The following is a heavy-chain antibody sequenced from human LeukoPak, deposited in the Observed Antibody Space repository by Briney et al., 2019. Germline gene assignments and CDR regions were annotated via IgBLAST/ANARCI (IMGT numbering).Heavy chain of an antibody. Sequence: GGSLRLSCAASGFTSSSYGMHWVRQAPGKGLEWVAVISYDGSNKYYADSVKGRFTISRDNSKNTLYLQMNSLRAEDTAVYYCAKDGSNLAYYFDYWGQGTLVTVSS. CDR1: GFTSSSYG. V-gene: IGHV3-30*18. J-gene: IGHJ4*02. CDR3: AKDGSNLAYYFDY. D-gene: IGHD4-11*01. CDR2: ISYDGSNK.